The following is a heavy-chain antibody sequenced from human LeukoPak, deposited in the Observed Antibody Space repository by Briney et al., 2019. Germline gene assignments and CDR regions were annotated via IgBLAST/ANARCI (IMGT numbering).Heavy chain of an antibody. CDR2: IYYSGST. V-gene: IGHV4-59*08. J-gene: IGHJ4*02. CDR1: GGSISSYY. CDR3: ARGYSSGWPYYFDY. D-gene: IGHD6-19*01. Sequence: SETLSLTCTVSGGSISSYYWSWIRQPPGKGLEWIGYIYYSGSTNHNPSLKSRVTISVDTSKNHFSLKLSSVTAADTAVYYCARGYSSGWPYYFDYWGQGTLVTVSA.